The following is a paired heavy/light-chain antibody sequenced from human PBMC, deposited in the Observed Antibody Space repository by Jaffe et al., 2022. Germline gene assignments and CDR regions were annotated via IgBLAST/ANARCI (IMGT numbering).Light chain of an antibody. Sequence: EIVLTQSPGTLSLSPGERATLSCRASQSVSSSYLAWYQQKPGQAPRLLIYGASSRATGIPDRFSGSGSGTDFTLTISRLEPEDFAVYYCQQYGSSPPRFTFGPGTKVDIK. CDR2: GAS. J-gene: IGKJ3*01. V-gene: IGKV3-20*01. CDR3: QQYGSSPPRFT. CDR1: QSVSSSY.
Heavy chain of an antibody. V-gene: IGHV4-38-2*02. CDR2: IYHSGST. Sequence: QVQLQESGPGLVKPSETLSLTCTVSGFSISSAYYWGWIRQPPGKGLEWIGSIYHSGSTYYNPSLKSPVTISVDTSKNQFSLKVTSVTAADTAVYYCARVSQAAAGTVWFDPWGQGTLVTVSS. CDR3: ARVSQAAAGTVWFDP. J-gene: IGHJ5*02. D-gene: IGHD6-13*01. CDR1: GFSISSAYY.